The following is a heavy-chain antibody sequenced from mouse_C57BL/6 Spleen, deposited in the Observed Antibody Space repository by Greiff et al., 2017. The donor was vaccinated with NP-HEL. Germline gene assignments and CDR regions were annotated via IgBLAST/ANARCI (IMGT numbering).Heavy chain of an antibody. CDR2: IDPSDSYT. CDR1: GYTFTSYW. Sequence: QVQLKQPGAELVKPGASVKLSCKASGYTFTSYWMQWVKQRPGQGLEWIGEIDPSDSYTNYNQKFKGKATLTVDTYSSTAYMQLSSLTSEDSAVYYCARGIYWYFDVWGTGTTVTVSS. V-gene: IGHV1-50*01. CDR3: ARGIYWYFDV. J-gene: IGHJ1*03.